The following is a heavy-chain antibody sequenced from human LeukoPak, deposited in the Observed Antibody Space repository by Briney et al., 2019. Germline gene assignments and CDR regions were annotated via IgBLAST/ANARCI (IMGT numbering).Heavy chain of an antibody. J-gene: IGHJ6*02. CDR2: IKQDESEK. V-gene: IGHV3-7*01. CDR1: GFTFSSYW. Sequence: GGSLRLSRAASGFTFSSYWMSWVRQAPGKGLEWVANIKQDESEKYYVDSVKGRFTISRDNAKNSLYLQMNSLRAEDTAVYYCAREPVLYYYYYYGMDVWGQGTTVTVSS. CDR3: AREPVLYYYYYYGMDV.